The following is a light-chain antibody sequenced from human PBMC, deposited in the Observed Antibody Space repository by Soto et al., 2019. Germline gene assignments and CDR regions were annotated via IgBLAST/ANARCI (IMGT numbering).Light chain of an antibody. V-gene: IGKV1-9*01. Sequence: DIQLTQSPSFLSASVGDRVTITCRASQGISSYLAWYQQKPGKAPKLLIYAASTLLSGAPSRFSGSGSGTEFTLTISRLQPEDFATYYCQQVNSYPLTFGGGTKVDI. CDR1: QGISSY. CDR3: QQVNSYPLT. J-gene: IGKJ4*01. CDR2: AAS.